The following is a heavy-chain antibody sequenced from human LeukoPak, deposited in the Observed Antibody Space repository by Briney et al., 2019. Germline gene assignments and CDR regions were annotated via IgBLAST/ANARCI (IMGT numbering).Heavy chain of an antibody. Sequence: ASVKVSCKASGYTFTGYYMHWVRQAPGQGLEWMGWVNPNSGGTNYAQKFQGRVTMTRDTSISTAYMELSRLRSDDTAVYYCARGMYYDSSGYRRGWGQGTLVTVSS. CDR2: VNPNSGGT. D-gene: IGHD3-22*01. CDR3: ARGMYYDSSGYRRG. CDR1: GYTFTGYY. J-gene: IGHJ4*02. V-gene: IGHV1-2*02.